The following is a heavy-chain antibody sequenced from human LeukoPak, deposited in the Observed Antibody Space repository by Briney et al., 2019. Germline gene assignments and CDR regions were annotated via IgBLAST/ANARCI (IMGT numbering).Heavy chain of an antibody. Sequence: AGRSLRLSCAASGFTFSSYGMHWVRQAPGKGLEWLSYISSSSSDTNYADSVKGRFTISRDNAKNSLYLQMNSLRAEDTAVYYCARGSRTIELGDDYWGQGTLVTVSS. V-gene: IGHV3-21*05. J-gene: IGHJ4*02. CDR3: ARGSRTIELGDDY. CDR2: ISSSSSDT. CDR1: GFTFSSYG. D-gene: IGHD5-24*01.